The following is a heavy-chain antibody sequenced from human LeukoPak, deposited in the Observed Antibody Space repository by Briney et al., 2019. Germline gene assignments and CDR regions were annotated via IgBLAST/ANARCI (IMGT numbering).Heavy chain of an antibody. CDR2: IIPIFGTA. V-gene: IGHV1-69*05. Sequence: SVKVSCKASGGTFSSYAISWVRQAPGQGLEWMGGIIPIFGTANYTQKFQGRVTITTDESTSTAYMELSSLRSEDTAVYYCARDLGPTGWFDPWGQGTLVTVSS. J-gene: IGHJ5*02. CDR1: GGTFSSYA. CDR3: ARDLGPTGWFDP.